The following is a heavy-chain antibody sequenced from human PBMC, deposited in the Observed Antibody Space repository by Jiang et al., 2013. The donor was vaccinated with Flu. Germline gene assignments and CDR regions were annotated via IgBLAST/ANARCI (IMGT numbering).Heavy chain of an antibody. CDR1: GGSISSYY. J-gene: IGHJ5*02. V-gene: IGHV4-59*01. D-gene: IGHD4/OR15-4a*01. Sequence: GLVKPSETLSLTCTVSGGSISSYYWSWIRQPPGKGLEWIGNIYYSGTTDYNPSLKSRVTISVDTSKNQFSLRLKSVTAADTAVYYCARDSGPPLTWFDPWGQGTLVTVSS. CDR2: IYYSGTT. CDR3: ARDSGPPLTWFDP.